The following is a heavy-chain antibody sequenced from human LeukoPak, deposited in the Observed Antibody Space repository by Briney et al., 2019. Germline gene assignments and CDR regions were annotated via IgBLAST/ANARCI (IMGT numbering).Heavy chain of an antibody. Sequence: SETLSLTCAVYGGSFSGYYWSWIRQPPGKGLEWIGEINHSGSTNYNPSLKSRVTISVDTSKNQFSLKLSSVTAADTAVYYCARNAYDYVWGSHRPSYNWFDPWGQGTLVTVSS. CDR1: GGSFSGYY. CDR2: INHSGST. CDR3: ARNAYDYVWGSHRPSYNWFDP. V-gene: IGHV4-34*01. J-gene: IGHJ5*02. D-gene: IGHD3-16*02.